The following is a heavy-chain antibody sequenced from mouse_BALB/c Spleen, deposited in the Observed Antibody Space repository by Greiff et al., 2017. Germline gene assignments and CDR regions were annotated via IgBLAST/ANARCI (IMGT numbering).Heavy chain of an antibody. D-gene: IGHD1-1*01. CDR2: IWSGGST. CDR1: GFSLTSYG. Sequence: QVQLQQSGPGPVQPSQSLSITCTVSGFSLTSYGVHWVRQSPGKGLEWLGVIWSGGSTDYNAAFISRLSISKDNSKSQVFFKMNSLQADDTAIYYCARNKNYGSSYWYFDVWGAGTTVTVSS. CDR3: ARNKNYGSSYWYFDV. V-gene: IGHV2-4-1*01. J-gene: IGHJ1*01.